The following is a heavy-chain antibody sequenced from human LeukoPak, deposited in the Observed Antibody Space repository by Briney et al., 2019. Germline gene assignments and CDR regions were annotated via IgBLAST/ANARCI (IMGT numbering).Heavy chain of an antibody. CDR2: IDPSDSYT. D-gene: IGHD4-17*01. Sequence: GESLKISCKGSGYTFTSYWLSWVRQMPGKGLEWMVRIDPSDSYTNYSPSFQGHVTISADTSISTAYLQWSSLKASDTAMYYCAGILGDYDSTWVGDYWGQGTLVTVSS. V-gene: IGHV5-10-1*01. J-gene: IGHJ4*02. CDR1: GYTFTSYW. CDR3: AGILGDYDSTWVGDY.